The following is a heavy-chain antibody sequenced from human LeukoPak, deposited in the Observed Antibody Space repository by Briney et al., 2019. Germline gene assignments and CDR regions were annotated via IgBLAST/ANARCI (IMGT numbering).Heavy chain of an antibody. Sequence: PGGSLRLFCAASGFTFSSYWMSWVRQAPGKGLEWVANIKQDGSEKYYVDSVKGRFTISRDNAKNSLYLQMNSLRAEDTAVYYCARGGRWGSDGAFDIWSQGTMVTVSS. J-gene: IGHJ3*02. D-gene: IGHD2-21*01. CDR1: GFTFSSYW. CDR3: ARGGRWGSDGAFDI. CDR2: IKQDGSEK. V-gene: IGHV3-7*04.